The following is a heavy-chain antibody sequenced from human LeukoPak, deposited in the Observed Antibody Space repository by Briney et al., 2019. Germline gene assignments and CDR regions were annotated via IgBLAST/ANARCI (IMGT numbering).Heavy chain of an antibody. J-gene: IGHJ4*02. CDR2: IWFDGGNK. CDR3: ARDWKLNSGWAFDY. CDR1: GFTFSRYA. V-gene: IGHV3-33*01. D-gene: IGHD6-19*01. Sequence: GGSLRLSCAASGFTFSRYAMHWVRQAPGKGLEWMAVIWFDGGNKYYADSVKGRFTISRDNSRNTVFLQMDSLRAEDPAVYYCARDWKLNSGWAFDYWGQGSLVTVSS.